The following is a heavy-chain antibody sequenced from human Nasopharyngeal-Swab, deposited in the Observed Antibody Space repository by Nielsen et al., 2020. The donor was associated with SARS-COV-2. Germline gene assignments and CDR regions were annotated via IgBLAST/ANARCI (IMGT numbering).Heavy chain of an antibody. CDR3: ARRGNWFDP. CDR2: ISSSGSTI. J-gene: IGHJ5*02. V-gene: IGHV3-48*03. Sequence: GGSLRLSCAASGFTLSSYEMNWVRQAPGKGLEWVSYISSSGSTIYYADSVKGRFTISRDNAKNSLYLQMNSLRAEDTAVYYCARRGNWFDPWGQGTLVTVSS. CDR1: GFTLSSYE.